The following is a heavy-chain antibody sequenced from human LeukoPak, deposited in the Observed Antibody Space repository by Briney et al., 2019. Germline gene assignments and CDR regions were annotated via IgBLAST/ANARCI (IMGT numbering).Heavy chain of an antibody. J-gene: IGHJ5*02. Sequence: ASVKVSCKASGYTFTSYGISWVRQAPGQGLEWMGLINPSGGSTRYAQKLQGRVTMTRDMSTSTVYMELSSLRSEDTAVYYCARDNSVGDTAWWFDPWGQGTLVTVSS. CDR3: ARDNSVGDTAWWFDP. CDR2: INPSGGST. V-gene: IGHV1-46*01. D-gene: IGHD1-26*01. CDR1: GYTFTSYG.